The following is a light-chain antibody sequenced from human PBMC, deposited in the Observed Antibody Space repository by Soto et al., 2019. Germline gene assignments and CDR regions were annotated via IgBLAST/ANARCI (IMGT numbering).Light chain of an antibody. V-gene: IGLV2-14*01. CDR3: SSYTSSSTLV. CDR2: EVT. J-gene: IGLJ1*01. CDR1: SSDVGAYNY. Sequence: QSVLTQPPSVSGAPGQTVIISCAGTSSDVGAYNYVSWYQQHPGKAPKLMIYEVTNRPSGVSNRFSGSKSGNTASLTISGLQAEDEADYYCSSYTSSSTLVFGTGTKVTVL.